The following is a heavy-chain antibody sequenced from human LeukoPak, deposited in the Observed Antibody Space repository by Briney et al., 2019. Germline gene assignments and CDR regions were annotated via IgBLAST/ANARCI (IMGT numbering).Heavy chain of an antibody. D-gene: IGHD5-18*01. Sequence: PSETLSLTCTVSGGSISSSSYYWGWIRQPPGKGLEWIGSIYYSGSTYYNPSLKSRVTISVDTSKNQFSLKLSSVTAADTAVYYCARHFRAAVGGYSYGSYYFDYWGQGTLVPVSS. J-gene: IGHJ4*02. V-gene: IGHV4-39*01. CDR2: IYYSGST. CDR3: ARHFRAAVGGYSYGSYYFDY. CDR1: GGSISSSSYY.